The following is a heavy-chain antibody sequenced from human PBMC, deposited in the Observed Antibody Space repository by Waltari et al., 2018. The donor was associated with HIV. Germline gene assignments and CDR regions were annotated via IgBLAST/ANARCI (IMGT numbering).Heavy chain of an antibody. Sequence: EVQLVESGGGLVQPGGSLRLSCAVSGFSFSRDWMSWVRQAQGKGLEWVANIKQDGSEKYYVDSVKGRFNISRDNAKNSLYLQMNSLRDEDTAVYYCARDPGGADAFDFWGQGTMVTVSS. CDR2: IKQDGSEK. V-gene: IGHV3-7*01. CDR1: GFSFSRDW. CDR3: ARDPGGADAFDF. J-gene: IGHJ3*01. D-gene: IGHD3-16*01.